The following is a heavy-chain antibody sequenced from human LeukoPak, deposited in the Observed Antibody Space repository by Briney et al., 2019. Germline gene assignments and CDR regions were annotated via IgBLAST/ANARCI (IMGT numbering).Heavy chain of an antibody. Sequence: SETLSLTCAVYGGSFSGYYWSWIRQPPRKGLEWIGEINHSGSTNYNPSLKSRVTISVDTSKNQFSLKLSSVTAADTAVYYCARFTRAHYYGSGSPNWFDPWGQGTLVTVSS. J-gene: IGHJ5*02. CDR2: INHSGST. CDR3: ARFTRAHYYGSGSPNWFDP. V-gene: IGHV4-34*01. D-gene: IGHD3-10*01. CDR1: GGSFSGYY.